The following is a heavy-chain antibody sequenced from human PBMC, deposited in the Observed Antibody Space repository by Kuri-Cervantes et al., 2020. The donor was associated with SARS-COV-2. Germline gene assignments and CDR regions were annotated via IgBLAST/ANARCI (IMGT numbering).Heavy chain of an antibody. J-gene: IGHJ3*02. D-gene: IGHD2-15*01. CDR1: GGTFNSYA. CDR2: IISFFGTT. Sequence: SVKVSCKASGGTFNSYAINWVRQAPGQGLEWLGGIISFFGTTNYAQKFQGRITLTADKSTTTAYMELSNLRSEDTAIYYCATVMGVVVFEIWGQGTMVTV. V-gene: IGHV1-69*06. CDR3: ATVMGVVVFEI.